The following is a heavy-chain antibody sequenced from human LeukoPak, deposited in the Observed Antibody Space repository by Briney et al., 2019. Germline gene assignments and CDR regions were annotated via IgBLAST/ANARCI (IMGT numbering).Heavy chain of an antibody. D-gene: IGHD2-15*01. V-gene: IGHV3-33*01. CDR1: GFTFSDYV. J-gene: IGHJ4*02. Sequence: PGGSLRLSCAASGFTFSDYVMHWVRQAPGKGLEWVAVIWYDGSNKYYADSVKGRFTVSRDNSKNTLFLQMNSLRAEDTAVYYCAPDLTYCSGGDCYTFDYWGQGTPVTVSS. CDR3: APDLTYCSGGDCYTFDY. CDR2: IWYDGSNK.